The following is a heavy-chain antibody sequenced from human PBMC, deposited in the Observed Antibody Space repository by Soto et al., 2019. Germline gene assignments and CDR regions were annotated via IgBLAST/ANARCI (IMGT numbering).Heavy chain of an antibody. V-gene: IGHV1-18*01. CDR3: ARPWGSLAAAGTLHYYMDV. Sequence: ASVKVSCKASGYTFTSYGISWVRQAPGQGLEWMGWISAYNGNTNYAQKLQGRVTMTTDTSTSTAYMELSSLRSEDTAVYYCARPWGSLAAAGTLHYYMDVWGKGTTVTVSS. CDR1: GYTFTSYG. D-gene: IGHD6-13*01. J-gene: IGHJ6*03. CDR2: ISAYNGNT.